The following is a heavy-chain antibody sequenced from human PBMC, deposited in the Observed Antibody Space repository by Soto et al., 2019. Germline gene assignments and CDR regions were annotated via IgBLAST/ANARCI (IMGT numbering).Heavy chain of an antibody. CDR3: ARCQQLASSCHYYGMDV. Sequence: QVQLVQSGAEVKKPGASVKVSCKASGYTFTSYDINWVRQATGQGLEWMGWMNPNSGNTGYAQKFQGRVTMTRTTSISTAYMDLSSLRSEDTAVYYCARCQQLASSCHYYGMDVWGQGTTVTVSS. J-gene: IGHJ6*02. CDR1: GYTFTSYD. V-gene: IGHV1-8*01. D-gene: IGHD6-6*01. CDR2: MNPNSGNT.